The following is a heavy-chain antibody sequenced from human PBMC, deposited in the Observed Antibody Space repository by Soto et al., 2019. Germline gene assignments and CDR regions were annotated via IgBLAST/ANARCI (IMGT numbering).Heavy chain of an antibody. Sequence: QLQLQESGPGLVKPSETLSLTCTVSGGSISSSSYYWGWIRQPPGKGLEWIGSISYSGSTYYNPSLQRRATISVDTSRDQCALKLGSVTAADTAVYYGARQAAGVFLLERYGRYSNSYHYFAYWGQGTLVTVSS. J-gene: IGHJ4*02. V-gene: IGHV4-39*01. CDR1: GGSISSSSYY. CDR2: ISYSGST. D-gene: IGHD6-13*01. CDR3: ARQAAGVFLLERYGRYSNSYHYFAY.